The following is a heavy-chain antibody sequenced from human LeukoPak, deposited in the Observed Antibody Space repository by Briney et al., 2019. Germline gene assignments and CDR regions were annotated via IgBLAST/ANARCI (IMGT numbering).Heavy chain of an antibody. CDR3: ARDWVYNWNYHDAFDI. D-gene: IGHD1-7*01. CDR1: GFTFSSYG. V-gene: IGHV3-33*01. J-gene: IGHJ3*02. CDR2: IWYDGSNK. Sequence: PSGGSLRLSCAASGFTFSSYGMHWVRQAPGKWLEWVAVIWYDGSNKYYADSVKGRFTISRDNSKNTLYLQMNSLRAEDTAVYYCARDWVYNWNYHDAFDIWGQGTMVTVSS.